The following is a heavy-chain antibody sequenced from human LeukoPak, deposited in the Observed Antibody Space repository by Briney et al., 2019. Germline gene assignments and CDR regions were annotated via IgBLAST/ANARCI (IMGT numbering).Heavy chain of an antibody. CDR1: GFTFSDYY. CDR2: ISSSGSTI. D-gene: IGHD2-21*02. V-gene: IGHV3-11*01. CDR3: ARAYCGGDCPIDY. Sequence: PGGSLRLSCAASGFTFSDYYMTWIRQAPGKGLEWVSYISSSGSTIYYADSVKGRFTISRDNAKNSLYLQMNGLRAEDTAVYYCARAYCGGDCPIDYWGQGTLVTVSS. J-gene: IGHJ4*02.